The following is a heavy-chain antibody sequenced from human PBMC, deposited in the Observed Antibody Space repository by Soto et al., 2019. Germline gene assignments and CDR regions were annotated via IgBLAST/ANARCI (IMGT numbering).Heavy chain of an antibody. J-gene: IGHJ4*02. CDR1: GGSISSGGYS. Sequence: PSETLSLTCAVSGGSISSGGYSWSWIRQPPGKGLEWIGYIYHSGSTYYNPSLKSRVTISVDRSKNQFSLKLSSMTAADTAVYYCARGVTTPSFDYWGQGTLVTVSS. V-gene: IGHV4-30-2*01. CDR2: IYHSGST. D-gene: IGHD4-17*01. CDR3: ARGVTTPSFDY.